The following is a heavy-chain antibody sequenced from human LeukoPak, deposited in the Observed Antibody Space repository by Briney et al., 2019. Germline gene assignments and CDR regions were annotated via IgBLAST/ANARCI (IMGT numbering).Heavy chain of an antibody. CDR3: AREERDKSWYVVGDY. D-gene: IGHD6-13*01. CDR2: ITGSGGAM. CDR1: GFTFSDYY. V-gene: IGHV3-11*01. J-gene: IGHJ4*02. Sequence: GGSLRLSCAASGFTFSDYYMSWVRQAPGKGLEWVSYITGSGGAMYYADSVKGRFTISRDNAKSSLYLQMNTLRPEDTAVYYCAREERDKSWYVVGDYWGQGTLVTVSS.